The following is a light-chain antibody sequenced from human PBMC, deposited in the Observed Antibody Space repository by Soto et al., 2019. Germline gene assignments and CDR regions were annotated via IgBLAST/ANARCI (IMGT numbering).Light chain of an antibody. CDR1: QSVSNNY. J-gene: IGKJ5*01. Sequence: IVLTQSAGTLSLSPGERATLSCRASQSVSNNYLAWYQQKPGQAPRLVIYGASNRATGIPDRFSASGSGTDFTLTISRLEPEDFAVYYCQQYNNWPITFGQGTRLEI. CDR2: GAS. CDR3: QQYNNWPIT. V-gene: IGKV3-20*01.